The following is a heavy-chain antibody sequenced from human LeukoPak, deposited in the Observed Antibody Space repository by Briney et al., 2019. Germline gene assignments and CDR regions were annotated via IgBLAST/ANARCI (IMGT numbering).Heavy chain of an antibody. CDR2: ISSSGSTI. J-gene: IGHJ5*02. Sequence: GGSLRLSCAASGFTFSSYEMNWVRQAPGKGLEWASYISSSGSTIYYADSVKGRFTISRDNAKNSLYLQMNSLRAEDTAVYYCAKLIATMVRGEAWGQGTLVTVSS. D-gene: IGHD3-10*01. V-gene: IGHV3-48*03. CDR1: GFTFSSYE. CDR3: AKLIATMVRGEA.